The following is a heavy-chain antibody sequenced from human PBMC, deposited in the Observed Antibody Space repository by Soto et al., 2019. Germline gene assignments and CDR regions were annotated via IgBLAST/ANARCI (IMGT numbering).Heavy chain of an antibody. J-gene: IGHJ5*02. CDR1: SGSISSSNW. Sequence: SETLSLTCAVSSGSISSSNWWSRVRQPPGKGLEWIGEIYHSGSTNYNPSLKSRVTISVDKSKNQFSLKLSSVTAADTAVYYCARDNWNYGWFDPWGQGTQVTVSS. CDR3: ARDNWNYGWFDP. D-gene: IGHD1-7*01. CDR2: IYHSGST. V-gene: IGHV4-4*02.